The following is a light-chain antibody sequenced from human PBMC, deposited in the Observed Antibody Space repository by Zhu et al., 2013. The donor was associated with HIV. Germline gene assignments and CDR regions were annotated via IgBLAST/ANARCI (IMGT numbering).Light chain of an antibody. CDR2: RDN. CDR1: SSNIGTQY. Sequence: QSVLTQPPSASGTPGQRVTISCSGSSSNIGTQYVYWYQQFPGTTPKLIIYRDNQRPSGVPDRFSGSKSGASASLDISGLRSEDEADYYCAAGDDSLNGVVFGGGTKLTVL. J-gene: IGLJ3*02. V-gene: IGLV1-47*01. CDR3: AAGDDSLNGVV.